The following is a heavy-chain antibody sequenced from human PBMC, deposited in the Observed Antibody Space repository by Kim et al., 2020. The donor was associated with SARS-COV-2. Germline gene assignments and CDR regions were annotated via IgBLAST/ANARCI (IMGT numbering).Heavy chain of an antibody. CDR1: GGSISSYY. D-gene: IGHD6-19*01. J-gene: IGHJ2*01. V-gene: IGHV4-59*08. CDR3: AVAGFDWYFDL. CDR2: IYYSGST. Sequence: SETLSLTCTVSGGSISSYYWSWIRQPPGKGLEWIGYIYYSGSTNYNPSLKSRVTISVETSKNQFSLKLSSVTAADTAVYYCAVAGFDWYFDLWGRGTLVTVSS.